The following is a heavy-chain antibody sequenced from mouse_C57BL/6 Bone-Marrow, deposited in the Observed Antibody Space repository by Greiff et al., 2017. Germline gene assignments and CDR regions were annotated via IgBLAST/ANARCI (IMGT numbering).Heavy chain of an antibody. CDR3: ARMKLHPFAY. D-gene: IGHD1-2*01. V-gene: IGHV1-19*01. CDR1: GYTFTDYY. Sequence: EVQLQESGPVLVKPGASVKMSCKASGYTFTDYYMNWVKQSHGKSLEWIGVINPYNGGTSYNQKFKGKATLTVDKSSSTAYMELNSLTSEDSAVYYCARMKLHPFAYWGQGTLVTVSA. CDR2: INPYNGGT. J-gene: IGHJ3*01.